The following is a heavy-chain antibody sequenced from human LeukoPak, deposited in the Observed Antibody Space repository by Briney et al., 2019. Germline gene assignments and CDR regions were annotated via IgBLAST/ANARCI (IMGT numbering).Heavy chain of an antibody. CDR3: AIGRYFSWFDP. CDR1: GGSFSGYY. V-gene: IGHV4-34*01. D-gene: IGHD3-9*01. J-gene: IGHJ5*02. Sequence: SETLSLTCAVYGGSFSGYYWSWIRQPPGRGLEWIGEINHSGSTNYNPSLKSRVTISVDTSKNQFSLKLSSVTAADTAVYYCAIGRYFSWFDPWGQGTLVTVSS. CDR2: INHSGST.